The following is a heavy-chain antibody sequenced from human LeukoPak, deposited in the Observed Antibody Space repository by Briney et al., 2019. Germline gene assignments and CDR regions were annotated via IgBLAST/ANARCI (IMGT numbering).Heavy chain of an antibody. CDR1: GFTFSSYE. D-gene: IGHD4-17*01. Sequence: GSLRLSCAASGFTFSSYEMNWVRQAPGKGLEWIGEINHSGSTNYNPSLKSRVTISVDTSKNQFSLKLSSVTAADTAVYYCARAFPGSYGDLKRYEYFQHWGQGTLVTVSS. J-gene: IGHJ1*01. V-gene: IGHV4-34*01. CDR3: ARAFPGSYGDLKRYEYFQH. CDR2: INHSGST.